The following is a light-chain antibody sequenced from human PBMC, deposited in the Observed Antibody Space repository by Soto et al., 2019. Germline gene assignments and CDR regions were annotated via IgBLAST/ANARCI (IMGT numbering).Light chain of an antibody. CDR1: STDVGGYNY. CDR3: SSYADTERI. Sequence: QSALTQPRSVPGSPGQSVTISCTGSSTDVGGYNYVSWYQQHPGKAPKLIIYDVSKRPSGVPDRFSGSKSGNTASLTISGLQAEDEADYYCSSYADTERIFGGGTKVTVL. J-gene: IGLJ2*01. V-gene: IGLV2-11*01. CDR2: DVS.